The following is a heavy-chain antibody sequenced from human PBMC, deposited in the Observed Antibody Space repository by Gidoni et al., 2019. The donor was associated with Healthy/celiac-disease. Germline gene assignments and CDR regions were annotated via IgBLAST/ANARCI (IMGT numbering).Heavy chain of an antibody. CDR1: GYTFTSYY. V-gene: IGHV1-46*01. J-gene: IGHJ6*02. CDR2: INPSGGSP. Sequence: QVQLVQSGAEVKKPGASVKVSCKAAGYTFTSYYMHWVRQAPGQGPGWMGIINPSGGSPSYAQKFQGRVTMTRDTSTSTVYMALSSLRSEDTAVYYCASSDIAVAGAPSNYYYYGMDVWGQGTTVTVSS. CDR3: ASSDIAVAGAPSNYYYYGMDV. D-gene: IGHD6-19*01.